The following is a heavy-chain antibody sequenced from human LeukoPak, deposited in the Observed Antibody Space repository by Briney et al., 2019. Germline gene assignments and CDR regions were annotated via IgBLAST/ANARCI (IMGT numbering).Heavy chain of an antibody. V-gene: IGHV4-34*01. D-gene: IGHD6-19*01. Sequence: SETLSLTCAVYGGSFSGYYWSWIRQPPGKGLEWIGEINHSGSTNYNPSLKSRVTISVDTSKNQFSLKLSSVTAADTAVYYCARVSGKQWLDTYNWFDRWGQGTLVTVSS. CDR1: GGSFSGYY. CDR3: ARVSGKQWLDTYNWFDR. J-gene: IGHJ5*02. CDR2: INHSGST.